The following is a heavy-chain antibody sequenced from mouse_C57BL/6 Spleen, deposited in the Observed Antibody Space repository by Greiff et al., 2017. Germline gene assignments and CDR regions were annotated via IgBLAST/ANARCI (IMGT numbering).Heavy chain of an antibody. V-gene: IGHV1-50*01. CDR2: IDPSDSYT. CDR1: GYTFTSYW. CDR3: ARGQPELGNFDY. J-gene: IGHJ2*01. Sequence: VKLQQPGAELVKPGASVKLSCKASGYTFTSYWMQWVKQRPGQGLEWIGEIDPSDSYTNYNQKFKGKATLTVDTSSSTAYMQLSSLTSEDSAVYYCARGQPELGNFDYWGQGTTLTVS. D-gene: IGHD3-3*01.